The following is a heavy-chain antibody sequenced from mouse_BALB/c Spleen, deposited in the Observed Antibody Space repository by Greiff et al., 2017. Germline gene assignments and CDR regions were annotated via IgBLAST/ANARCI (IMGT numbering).Heavy chain of an antibody. CDR1: GYSITSGYY. Sequence: EVQLQESGPGLVKPSQSLSLTCSVTGYSITSGYYWNWIRQFPGNKLEWMGYISYDGSNNYNPSLKNRISITRDTSKNQFFLKLNSVTTEDTATYYCARDGDYRYGWFAYWGQGTLVTVSA. D-gene: IGHD2-14*01. CDR3: ARDGDYRYGWFAY. CDR2: ISYDGSN. V-gene: IGHV3-6*02. J-gene: IGHJ3*01.